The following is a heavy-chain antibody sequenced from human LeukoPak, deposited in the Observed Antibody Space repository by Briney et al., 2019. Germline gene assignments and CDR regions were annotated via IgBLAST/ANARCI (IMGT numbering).Heavy chain of an antibody. CDR1: GYSLTELS. D-gene: IGHD1-26*01. Sequence: ASVKVSCKVSGYSLTELSMHWVRQAPGKGHEWMGGFDPEDGETIYAQKFQGRVTMTEDTSTDTANMELRSLRSEDTAVYYCAARVSATYYARYFDYRGQGTLVTVSS. J-gene: IGHJ4*02. CDR3: AARVSATYYARYFDY. V-gene: IGHV1-24*01. CDR2: FDPEDGET.